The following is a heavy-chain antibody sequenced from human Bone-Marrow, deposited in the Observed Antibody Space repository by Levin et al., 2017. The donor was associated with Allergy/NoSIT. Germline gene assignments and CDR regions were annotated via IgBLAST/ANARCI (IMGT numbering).Heavy chain of an antibody. CDR2: ISHDGTDK. J-gene: IGHJ4*02. Sequence: GESLKISCAVSGFELSGFAMHWVRQAPGKGPEWVAVISHDGTDKFYADSGRGGLTIPRLNLKDTVYLQMNSLRADDTAVYYCARESDSSGYYFWYFFDLWGQGTQVAVSS. V-gene: IGHV3-30*04. D-gene: IGHD3-22*01. CDR3: ARESDSSGYYFWYFFDL. CDR1: GFELSGFA.